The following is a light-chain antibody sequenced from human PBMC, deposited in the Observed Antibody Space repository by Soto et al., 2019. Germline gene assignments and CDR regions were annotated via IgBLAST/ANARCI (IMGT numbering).Light chain of an antibody. CDR3: QQRSNWPPIT. J-gene: IGKJ5*01. CDR2: GAS. CDR1: QSVSNNY. V-gene: IGKV3-11*01. Sequence: EIVFTQSPGNLSLSPGERATLSCRASQSVSNNYLAWYQQKPGQAPRLLIYGASTRATGIPARFSGSGSGTDFTLTISSLEPEDFAVYYCQQRSNWPPITFGQGTRLEIK.